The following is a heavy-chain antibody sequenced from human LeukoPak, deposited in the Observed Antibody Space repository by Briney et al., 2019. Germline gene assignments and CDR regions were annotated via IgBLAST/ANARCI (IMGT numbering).Heavy chain of an antibody. CDR2: IIPGLGNA. J-gene: IGHJ6*04. Sequence: FSEASGGTFTNYAISWVRQAPGQGLEWMGGIIPGLGNANYAQKFQARVMTTADKSTTTAYMELSRLTSEDTAVYYCARGKEMAGNLYYYGMDVWGKGTTVNVAS. CDR1: GGTFTNYA. CDR3: ARGKEMAGNLYYYGMDV. D-gene: IGHD6-19*01. V-gene: IGHV1-69*10.